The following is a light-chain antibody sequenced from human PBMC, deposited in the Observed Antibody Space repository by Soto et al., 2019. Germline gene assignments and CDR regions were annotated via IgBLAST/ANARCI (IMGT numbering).Light chain of an antibody. CDR3: QHYNSYQWT. CDR2: AAS. V-gene: IGKV1D-16*01. CDR1: QGVSSW. J-gene: IGKJ1*01. Sequence: DIQMTQSPSSVSASVGDRVTITCRASQGVSSWLAWYQQKPGKAPRLLIYAASNLQSGVPSRFSGSGSGTEFTLTISSLQPDDFATYYCQHYNSYQWTFGQGTKVDIK.